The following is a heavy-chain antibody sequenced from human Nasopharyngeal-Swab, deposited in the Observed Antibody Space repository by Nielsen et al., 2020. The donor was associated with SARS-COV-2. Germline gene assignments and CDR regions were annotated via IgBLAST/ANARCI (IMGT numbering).Heavy chain of an antibody. CDR2: INHSGST. CDR3: ARDASTGSSWYPKYYYYGMDV. J-gene: IGHJ6*02. D-gene: IGHD6-13*01. Sequence: SETLSLTCTVSGGSISSYYWSWIRQPPGKGLEWIGEINHSGSTNYNPSLKSRVTISVDTSKNQFSLKLSSVTAADTAVYYCARDASTGSSWYPKYYYYGMDVWGQGTTVTVSS. CDR1: GGSISSYY. V-gene: IGHV4-34*01.